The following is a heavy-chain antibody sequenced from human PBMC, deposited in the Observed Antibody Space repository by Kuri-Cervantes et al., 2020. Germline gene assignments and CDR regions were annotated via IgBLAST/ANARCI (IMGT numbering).Heavy chain of an antibody. D-gene: IGHD1-26*01. CDR2: IYYSGNT. CDR1: GGFISSYY. J-gene: IGHJ3*02. V-gene: IGHV4-59*08. CDR3: ARQLGVGTTTFAFDI. Sequence: SETLSLTCTVSGGFISSYYWSWIRQPPGKGLEWIGYIYYSGNTNHNPSLKSRVTISVDTSKDQFSLKLSSVTAADTAVYYRARQLGVGTTTFAFDIWGQGAMVTVSS.